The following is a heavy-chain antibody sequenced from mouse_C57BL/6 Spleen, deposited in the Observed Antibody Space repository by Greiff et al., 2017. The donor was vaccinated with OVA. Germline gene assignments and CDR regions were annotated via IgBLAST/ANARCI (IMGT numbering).Heavy chain of an antibody. J-gene: IGHJ3*01. D-gene: IGHD1-3*01. CDR1: GFTFSSYA. CDR3: ARDRDNYVGFAY. V-gene: IGHV5-4*01. Sequence: EVQLVESGGGLVKPGGSLKLSCAASGFTFSSYAMSWVRQTPEKRLEWVATISDGGSYTYYPDNVKGRFTISRDNAKNNLYLQMSHLKSEDTAMYYCARDRDNYVGFAYWGQGTLVTVSA. CDR2: ISDGGSYT.